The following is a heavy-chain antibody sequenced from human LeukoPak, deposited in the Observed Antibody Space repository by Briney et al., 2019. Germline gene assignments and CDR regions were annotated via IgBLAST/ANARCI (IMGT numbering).Heavy chain of an antibody. CDR3: ARGGLTITMFGVPIIRNFDY. J-gene: IGHJ4*02. V-gene: IGHV3-53*01. CDR1: GFTVSSNY. CDR2: IYSGGST. D-gene: IGHD3-3*01. Sequence: PGGSLRLSCAASGFTVSSNYMSWVRQAPGKGLEWVSVIYSGGSTYYADSVKGRFTISRDNAKNSLYLQMNSLGAEDTAVYYCARGGLTITMFGVPIIRNFDYWGQGTLVTVSS.